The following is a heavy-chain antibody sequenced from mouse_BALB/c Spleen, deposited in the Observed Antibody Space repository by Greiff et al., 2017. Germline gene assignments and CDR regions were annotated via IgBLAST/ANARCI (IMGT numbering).Heavy chain of an antibody. CDR1: GFNIKDTY. V-gene: IGHV14-3*02. D-gene: IGHD2-2*01. CDR3: ARGGLRGAMDY. CDR2: IDPANGNT. Sequence: EVQLQQSGAELVKPGASVKLSCTASGFNIKDTYMHWVKQRPEQGLEWIGRIDPANGNTKYDPKFQGKATITADTSSNTAYLQLSSLTSEDTAVYYCARGGLRGAMDYWGQGTSVTVSS. J-gene: IGHJ4*01.